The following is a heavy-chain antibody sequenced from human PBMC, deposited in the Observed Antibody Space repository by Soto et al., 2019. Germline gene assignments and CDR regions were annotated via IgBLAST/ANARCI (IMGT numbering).Heavy chain of an antibody. Sequence: PSETLSLTCTVSGGSISSYYWSWIRQPPGKGLEWIGYIYYSGSTNYNPSLKSRVTISVDTSKNQFSLKLSSVTAADTAVYYCARDLNSSGWSTYDYWGQGTLVTVSS. V-gene: IGHV4-59*01. CDR2: IYYSGST. D-gene: IGHD6-19*01. CDR1: GGSISSYY. CDR3: ARDLNSSGWSTYDY. J-gene: IGHJ4*02.